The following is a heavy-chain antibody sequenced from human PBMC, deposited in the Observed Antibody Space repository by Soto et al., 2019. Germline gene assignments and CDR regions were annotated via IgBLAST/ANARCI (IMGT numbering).Heavy chain of an antibody. Sequence: ASVKVSCKASGYTFTSYGISWVRHAPGQGLEWMGWISAYNGNTNYAQKLQGRVTMTTDTSTSTAYMELRSLRSDDTAVYYCARDLIVVVPAARYGMDVWGQGTTVTVSS. J-gene: IGHJ6*02. V-gene: IGHV1-18*01. CDR2: ISAYNGNT. CDR3: ARDLIVVVPAARYGMDV. D-gene: IGHD2-2*01. CDR1: GYTFTSYG.